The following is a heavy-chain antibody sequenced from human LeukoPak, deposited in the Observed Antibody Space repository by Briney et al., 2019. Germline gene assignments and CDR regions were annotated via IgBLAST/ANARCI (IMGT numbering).Heavy chain of an antibody. CDR1: GYTFTSYG. Sequence: GASVKVSCKASGYTFTSYGISWVRQAPGQGLEWMGGFEPEDGETIYAQKFQGRVTMTEDTSTDTAYMELSSLRSEDTAVYYCATGAVADLAGVWGQGTLVTVSS. CDR3: ATGAVADLAGV. D-gene: IGHD6-19*01. CDR2: FEPEDGET. V-gene: IGHV1-24*01. J-gene: IGHJ4*02.